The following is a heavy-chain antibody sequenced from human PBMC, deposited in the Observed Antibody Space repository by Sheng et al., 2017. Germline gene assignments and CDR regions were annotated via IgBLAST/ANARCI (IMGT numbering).Heavy chain of an antibody. CDR3: ARGEGIAAAGPTYYYYGMDV. CDR2: IWYDGSNK. CDR1: GFTFSSYG. V-gene: IGHV3-33*01. D-gene: IGHD6-13*01. Sequence: ESGGGVVQPGRVPRDSPCAASGFTFSSYGMHWVRQAPGKGLEWVAVIWYDGSNKYYADSVKGRFTISRDNSKNTLYLQMNSLRAEDTAVYYCARGEGIAAAGPTYYYYGMDVWGQGTTVTVSS. J-gene: IGHJ6*02.